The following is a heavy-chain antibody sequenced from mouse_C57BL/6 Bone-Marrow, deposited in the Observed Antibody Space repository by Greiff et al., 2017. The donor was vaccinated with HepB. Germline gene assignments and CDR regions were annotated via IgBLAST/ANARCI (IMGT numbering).Heavy chain of an antibody. CDR3: ARGRYDGAFLCAY. V-gene: IGHV1-18*01. J-gene: IGHJ3*01. D-gene: IGHD2-3*01. CDR1: GYTFTDYN. CDR2: INPNNGGT. Sequence: VQLQQSGAELVKPGASVKIPCKASGYTFTDYNMDWVKQSHGKSLEWIGDINPNNGGTIYNQKFKGKATLTVDKSSSTAYMELRSLTSEDTAVYYCARGRYDGAFLCAYWGQGTLVTVSA.